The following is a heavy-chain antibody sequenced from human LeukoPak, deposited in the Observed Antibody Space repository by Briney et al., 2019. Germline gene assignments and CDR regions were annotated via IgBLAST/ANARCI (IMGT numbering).Heavy chain of an antibody. V-gene: IGHV3-21*01. D-gene: IGHD3-3*02. CDR3: SNLAPMDV. Sequence: GGSLRLSCAASGFTFSDYTMNVVRQAPGKGLEWVSSITSSSTYIYCSDSVKGRFTISRDNAKNSLYLQMNSLRAEDTAVYYCSNLAPMDVWGKGTTVTVSS. CDR1: GFTFSDYT. J-gene: IGHJ6*04. CDR2: ITSSSTYI.